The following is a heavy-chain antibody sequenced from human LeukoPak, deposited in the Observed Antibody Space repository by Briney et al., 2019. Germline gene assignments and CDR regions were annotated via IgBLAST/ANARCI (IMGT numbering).Heavy chain of an antibody. V-gene: IGHV3-9*01. CDR1: GFTFDDNA. CDR2: ISWNSDTI. Sequence: GGSLRLSCAASGFTFDDNAMHWVRQGPGKGLEWVSGISWNSDTIGYADSVKGRFTISRDNAKNSLYLQMNSLRAEDTAVYYCARRGSGYTEPIDYWGQGTLVTVSS. J-gene: IGHJ4*02. D-gene: IGHD5-12*01. CDR3: ARRGSGYTEPIDY.